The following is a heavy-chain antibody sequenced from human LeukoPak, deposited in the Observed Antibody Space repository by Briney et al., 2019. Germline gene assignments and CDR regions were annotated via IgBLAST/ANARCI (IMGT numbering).Heavy chain of an antibody. CDR1: GYTFTSYA. CDR2: INAGNGNT. D-gene: IGHD3-10*01. Sequence: ASVKVSCKAFGYTFTSYAMHWVRQAPGQRLEWMGWINAGNGNTKYSQKFQGRVTITRDTSASTAYMELSSLRSEDTAVYYCARVYQREVGSYSPFGYWGQGTLVTVSS. V-gene: IGHV1-3*01. CDR3: ARVYQREVGSYSPFGY. J-gene: IGHJ4*02.